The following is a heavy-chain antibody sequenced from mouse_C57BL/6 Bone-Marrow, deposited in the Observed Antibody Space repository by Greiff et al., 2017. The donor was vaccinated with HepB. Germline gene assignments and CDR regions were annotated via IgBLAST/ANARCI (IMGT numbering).Heavy chain of an antibody. CDR1: GFTFSDYY. CDR2: ISNGGGST. Sequence: EVQRVESGGGLVQPGGSLKLSCAASGFTFSDYYMYWVRQTPEKRLEWVAYISNGGGSTYYPDTVKGRFTISRDNAKNTLYLQMSRLKSEDTAMYYCARPDYDGYYDWYFDVWGTGTTVTVSS. CDR3: ARPDYDGYYDWYFDV. D-gene: IGHD2-3*01. J-gene: IGHJ1*03. V-gene: IGHV5-12*01.